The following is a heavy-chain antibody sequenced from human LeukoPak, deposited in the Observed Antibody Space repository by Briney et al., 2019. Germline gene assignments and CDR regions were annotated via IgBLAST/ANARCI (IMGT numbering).Heavy chain of an antibody. CDR3: AREPPGGGFDY. D-gene: IGHD3-16*01. V-gene: IGHV3-66*01. J-gene: IGHJ4*02. CDR1: GFTVSSDY. CDR2: VYSGGNT. Sequence: GGSLRLSCTASGFTVSSDYMSWVRQAPGKGLEWVSVVYSGGNTYYADSVKGRFTISRANSKTTLYLQMNSLRAEDTAVYYCAREPPGGGFDYWGQGTLVTVSS.